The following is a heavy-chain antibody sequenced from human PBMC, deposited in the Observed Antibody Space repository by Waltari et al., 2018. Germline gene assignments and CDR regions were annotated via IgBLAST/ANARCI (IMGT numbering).Heavy chain of an antibody. Sequence: QVQLVQSGAEVKKPGASVKVSCKASGYTFTSYDINWVRPATGQGLEWMGWINPTSGNTGSAQKFQGRVTMTRNTSISTAYMELSSLRSEDTAVYYCARGLDIAVAGGEFDYWGQGTLVTVSS. CDR2: INPTSGNT. CDR1: GYTFTSYD. V-gene: IGHV1-8*01. J-gene: IGHJ4*02. D-gene: IGHD6-19*01. CDR3: ARGLDIAVAGGEFDY.